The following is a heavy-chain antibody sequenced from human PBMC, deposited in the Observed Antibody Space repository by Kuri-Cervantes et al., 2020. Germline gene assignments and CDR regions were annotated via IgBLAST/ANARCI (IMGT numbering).Heavy chain of an antibody. D-gene: IGHD2-2*01. CDR1: GYTFTSYY. Sequence: ASVKVSCKASGYTFTSYYMHWVRQAPGQGLEWVGIINPSGGSTSYAQKFQGRVTMTRDTSTSTVYMELSSLRSEDTAVYYCGSISDCSSTSCPWDYYYGMDVWGQGTTVTVSS. CDR3: GSISDCSSTSCPWDYYYGMDV. CDR2: INPSGGST. V-gene: IGHV1-46*01. J-gene: IGHJ6*02.